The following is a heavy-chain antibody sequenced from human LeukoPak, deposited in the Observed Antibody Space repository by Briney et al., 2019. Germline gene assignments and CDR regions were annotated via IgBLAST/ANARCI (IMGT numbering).Heavy chain of an antibody. CDR2: IYYSGST. J-gene: IGHJ4*02. CDR1: GGSISSYY. CDR3: ARHSDGDRYYFDY. D-gene: IGHD4-17*01. Sequence: SETLSLTCTVSGGSISSYYWSWIRQPPGKGLEWIGYIYYSGSTNYNPSLKSRVTISVDTSKNQFSLKLSPVTAADTAVYYCARHSDGDRYYFDYWGQGTLVTVSS. V-gene: IGHV4-59*08.